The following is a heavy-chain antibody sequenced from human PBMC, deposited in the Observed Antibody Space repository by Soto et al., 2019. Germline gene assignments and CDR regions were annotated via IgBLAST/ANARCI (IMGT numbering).Heavy chain of an antibody. CDR2: TYYSGRT. Sequence: SDTLSLTCTVSGGSNSSSSYYWGWIRQPPGKGLEWIGSTYYSGRTYYNPSLKSRVTISVDTSKNQFSLKLSSVPAADTAVYYCGRGKENNYDFWSGSISCYYHYGMDVWVEGSTVTVSS. CDR3: GRGKENNYDFWSGSISCYYHYGMDV. CDR1: GGSNSSSSYY. V-gene: IGHV4-39*01. D-gene: IGHD3-3*01. J-gene: IGHJ6*04.